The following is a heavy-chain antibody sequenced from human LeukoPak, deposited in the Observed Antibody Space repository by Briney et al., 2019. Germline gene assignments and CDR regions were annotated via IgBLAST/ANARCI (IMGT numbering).Heavy chain of an antibody. CDR2: INSNGGST. CDR1: GFTFNDCA. D-gene: IGHD5-18*01. J-gene: IGHJ4*02. V-gene: IGHV3-64D*09. Sequence: GRSLRLSCSASGFTFNDCAMHWVRQAPGKGLESVSSINSNGGSTYYLDSVKGRFTISRDNSKNTPYLQMSSLRVEDTAVYYCVKGFEYSYRGFDYWGQGTLVTVSS. CDR3: VKGFEYSYRGFDY.